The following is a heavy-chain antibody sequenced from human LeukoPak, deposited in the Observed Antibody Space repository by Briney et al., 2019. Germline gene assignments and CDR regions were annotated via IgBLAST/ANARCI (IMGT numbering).Heavy chain of an antibody. CDR1: GGTFSSYA. J-gene: IGHJ4*02. CDR2: IIPIFGTA. V-gene: IGHV1-69*05. Sequence: ASVKVSCKASGGTFSSYAISWVRQAPGQGLEWMGRIIPIFGTANYAQKFQGRVTITTDESTSTAYMELSSLRSEDTAVYYCARDLALSPTTHIAAAVHWGQGTLVTVSS. CDR3: ARDLALSPTTHIAAAVH. D-gene: IGHD6-13*01.